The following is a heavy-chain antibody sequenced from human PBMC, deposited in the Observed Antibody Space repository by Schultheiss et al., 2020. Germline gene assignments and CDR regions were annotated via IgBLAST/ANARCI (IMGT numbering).Heavy chain of an antibody. D-gene: IGHD6-13*01. V-gene: IGHV1-69*06. J-gene: IGHJ3*02. CDR2: IIPIFGTA. CDR1: GGTFSSYA. Sequence: SVKVSCKASGGTFSSYAISWVRQAPGQGLECMGGIIPIFGTANYAQKFQGRVTITADKSTSTAYMELSSLRSEDTAVYYCARNSSTWYGESSDAFDIWGQGTMVTVSS. CDR3: ARNSSTWYGESSDAFDI.